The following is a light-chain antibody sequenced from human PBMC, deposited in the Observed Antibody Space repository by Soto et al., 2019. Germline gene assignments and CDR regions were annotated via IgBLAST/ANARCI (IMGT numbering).Light chain of an antibody. J-gene: IGKJ1*01. CDR1: QSVSTN. CDR3: QQYNTWPRT. Sequence: EIVMTQSPAALSVSPGERATLSCRASQSVSTNLAWYQQKPGQAPRLLIYGASTTAAGFPARFSGSGSGTEFTLTISSLXXXXXXXXYCQQYNTWPRTFGQGTKVX. CDR2: GAS. V-gene: IGKV3-15*01.